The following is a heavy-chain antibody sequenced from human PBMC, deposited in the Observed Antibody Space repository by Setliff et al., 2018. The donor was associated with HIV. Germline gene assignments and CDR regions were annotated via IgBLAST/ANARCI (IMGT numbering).Heavy chain of an antibody. CDR3: ARYGGGNPFYYYYMDV. V-gene: IGHV3-7*03. J-gene: IGHJ6*03. CDR1: GFTFSSYW. Sequence: GGSLRLSCAASGFTFSSYWMSWVRQAPGKGLEWVANIKQDGSEKYYVDSVKGRFTISRDNAKNSLYLQMNSLRAEDTAVYYCARYGGGNPFYYYYMDVWGKGTTVTVSS. D-gene: IGHD2-15*01. CDR2: IKQDGSEK.